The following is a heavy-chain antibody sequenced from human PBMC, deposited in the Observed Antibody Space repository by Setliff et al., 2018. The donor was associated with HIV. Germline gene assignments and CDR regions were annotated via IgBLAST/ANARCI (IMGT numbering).Heavy chain of an antibody. V-gene: IGHV3-33*06. CDR3: AKDRLEWLAPDGFDI. CDR1: GFTFSSYS. J-gene: IGHJ3*02. CDR2: IWYDGSNK. D-gene: IGHD3-3*01. Sequence: QAGGSLRLSCAASGFTFSSYSIHWVRQAPGKGLEWVALIWYDGSNKYYADSVKGRFTISRDNSKNTLYLQMSSLRAEDTAVYYCAKDRLEWLAPDGFDIWGLGTMVTVSS.